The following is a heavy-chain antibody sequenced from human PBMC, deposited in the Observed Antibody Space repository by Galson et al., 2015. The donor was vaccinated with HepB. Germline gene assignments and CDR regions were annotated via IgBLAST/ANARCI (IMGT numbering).Heavy chain of an antibody. CDR3: ARGEYSGYDLLSFDY. D-gene: IGHD5-12*01. J-gene: IGHJ4*02. CDR2: INSDGSST. Sequence: SLRLSCAASGFTFSSYWMHWVRQAPGKGLVWVSRINSDGSSTSYADSVKGRFTISRDNAKNTLYLQMNSLRAEDTAVYYCARGEYSGYDLLSFDYWGQGTLVTVSS. CDR1: GFTFSSYW. V-gene: IGHV3-74*01.